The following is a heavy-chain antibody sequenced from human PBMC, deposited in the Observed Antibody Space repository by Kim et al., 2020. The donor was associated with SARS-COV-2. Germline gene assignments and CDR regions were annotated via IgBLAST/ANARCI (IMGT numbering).Heavy chain of an antibody. CDR3: ARTNGERTIFGVVPWDYFDY. J-gene: IGHJ4*02. V-gene: IGHV3-11*01. Sequence: GGSLRLSCAASGFTFSDYYMSWIRQAPGKGLEWVSYISSSGSTIFYADSVKGRFTISRDNAKNSLYLQMNSLRAEDTAVYYCARTNGERTIFGVVPWDYFDYWGQGTLVTVSS. D-gene: IGHD3-3*01. CDR1: GFTFSDYY. CDR2: ISSSGSTI.